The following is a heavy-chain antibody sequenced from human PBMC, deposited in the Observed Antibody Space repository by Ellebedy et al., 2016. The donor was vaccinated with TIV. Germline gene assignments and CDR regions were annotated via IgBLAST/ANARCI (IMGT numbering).Heavy chain of an antibody. D-gene: IGHD1-26*01. J-gene: IGHJ4*02. CDR2: ISYDASNK. Sequence: PGGSLRLSCVASGFTFSSYGMHWVRQATGKGLEWVALISYDASNKYYADSVKGRFTISRDNSKDTLYLQMNSLRTEDPAVYYCAKELHSGSYRSKMFFDYWGQGALVTVSS. CDR1: GFTFSSYG. V-gene: IGHV3-30*18. CDR3: AKELHSGSYRSKMFFDY.